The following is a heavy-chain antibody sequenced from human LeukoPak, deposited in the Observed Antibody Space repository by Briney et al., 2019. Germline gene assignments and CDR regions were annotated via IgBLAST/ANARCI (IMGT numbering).Heavy chain of an antibody. D-gene: IGHD4-17*01. CDR3: AKCRWDYGDLFDD. Sequence: GGSLRLSCAASGFTFSTYAMSWVRRAPGKGLEWVSGISGGGGSTYYADSVKGRFTISRDNSKNTLYLQVKSLRAEDTAVYYCAKCRWDYGDLFDDWGQGTLVTVSS. J-gene: IGHJ5*02. CDR2: ISGGGGST. V-gene: IGHV3-23*01. CDR1: GFTFSTYA.